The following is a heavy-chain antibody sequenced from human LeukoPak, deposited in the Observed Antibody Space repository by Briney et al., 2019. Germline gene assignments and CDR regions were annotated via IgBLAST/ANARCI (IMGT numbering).Heavy chain of an antibody. CDR1: GSTYTSYG. V-gene: IGHV1-18*01. D-gene: IGHD3-10*01. CDR3: ARTKSGTYYRVPCYTDC. Sequence: ASVKVSCKASGSTYTSYGISWVRQARGQGLEWMGWISAYNGITNNAHNLQGRVTMATDTTTSTAYLDLRGLRSDDTAVYYCARTKSGTYYRVPCYTDCWGQGTLVTVSS. CDR2: ISAYNGIT. J-gene: IGHJ4*02.